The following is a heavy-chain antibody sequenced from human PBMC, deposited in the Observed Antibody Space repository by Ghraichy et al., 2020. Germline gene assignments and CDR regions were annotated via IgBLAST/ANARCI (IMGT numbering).Heavy chain of an antibody. D-gene: IGHD3-22*01. V-gene: IGHV3-23*01. J-gene: IGHJ4*02. CDR1: GFIFSSYA. Sequence: GGSLRLSCAASGFIFSSYAMSWVRQAPGKGLEWVSAIIGSGDKTYYADSVKGRFTISRDNSKNTLYLQMNSLRDEDTAVYYCVKNYYDSSGYYWATGGYWGQGTLVTVSS. CDR3: VKNYYDSSGYYWATGGY. CDR2: IIGSGDKT.